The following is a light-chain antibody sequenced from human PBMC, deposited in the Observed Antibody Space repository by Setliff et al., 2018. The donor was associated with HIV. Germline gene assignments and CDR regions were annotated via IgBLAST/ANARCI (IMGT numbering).Light chain of an antibody. CDR3: CSYASSGSLV. CDR2: DVN. CDR1: SSDIGGYKY. Sequence: ALTQPASVSGSPGQSITISCTGTSSDIGGYKYVSWYQQHPGRAPKLIIYDVNSRPSGVSNRFSGSKSGNTASLTISGLQTEDEAEYYCCSYASSGSLVFGTGTKVTVL. J-gene: IGLJ1*01. V-gene: IGLV2-14*03.